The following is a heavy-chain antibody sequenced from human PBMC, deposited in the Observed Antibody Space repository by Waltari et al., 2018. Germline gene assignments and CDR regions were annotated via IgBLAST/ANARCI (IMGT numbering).Heavy chain of an antibody. J-gene: IGHJ6*02. CDR3: ARDFGGGPYWNYYFYAMDV. D-gene: IGHD1-1*01. CDR1: GFTLSRFC. CDR2: IYYDGNDK. V-gene: IGHV3-33*01. Sequence: QVHLVESGGGVVQPGTSLRLSCAPSGFTLSRFCLPWVRQAPGKGLEWVAIIYYDGNDKYYADSVKGRSTISRDNSKKTLYLQMNSLRAEDTAVYYCARDFGGGPYWNYYFYAMDVWGQGTTVTVSS.